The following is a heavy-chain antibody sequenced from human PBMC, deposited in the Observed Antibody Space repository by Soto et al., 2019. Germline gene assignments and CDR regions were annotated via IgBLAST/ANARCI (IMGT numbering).Heavy chain of an antibody. CDR1: SGSISSSNW. J-gene: IGHJ4*02. CDR3: ARGGLKGGGYEPFDY. D-gene: IGHD5-12*01. V-gene: IGHV4-4*02. CDR2: IYHSGST. Sequence: QVQLQESGPGLVKPSGTLSLTCAVSSGSISSSNWWSWVRQPPGKGLEWIGEIYHSGSTNYNPSLKSRVTLSVDKSKSQFSLKLSSVTAADTAVYYCARGGLKGGGYEPFDYWGQGTLVTVSS.